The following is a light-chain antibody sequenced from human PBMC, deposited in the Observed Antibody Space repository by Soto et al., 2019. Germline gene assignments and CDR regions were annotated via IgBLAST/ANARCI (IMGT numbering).Light chain of an antibody. CDR3: CSYAGSSTYV. Sequence: QSVLTQPASVSGSPGQSITISCTVTSSDVGSYNLVSWYQQHPGKAPKLMIYEGSKRPSWDSNRFSGSKSGNTASLTISGLQAEDEADYYCCSYAGSSTYVFGTGTKV. CDR1: SSDVGSYNL. CDR2: EGS. J-gene: IGLJ1*01. V-gene: IGLV2-23*01.